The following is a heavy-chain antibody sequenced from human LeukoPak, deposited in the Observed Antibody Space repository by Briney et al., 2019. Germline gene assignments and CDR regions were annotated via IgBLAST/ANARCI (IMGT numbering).Heavy chain of an antibody. CDR3: AKWPTYYYDSSGYFDY. Sequence: PSETLSLTCAVYGGSFSGYYWSWVRQAPGKGLEWVSAISGSGGSTYYADSVKGRFTISRDNSKNTLYLQMNSLRAEDTAVYYCAKWPTYYYDSSGYFDYWGQGTLVTVSS. J-gene: IGHJ4*02. V-gene: IGHV3-23*01. CDR1: GGSFSGYY. D-gene: IGHD3-22*01. CDR2: ISGSGGST.